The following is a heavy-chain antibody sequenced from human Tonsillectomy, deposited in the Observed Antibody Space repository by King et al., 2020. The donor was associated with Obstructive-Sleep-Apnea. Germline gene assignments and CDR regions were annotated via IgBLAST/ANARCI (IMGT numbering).Heavy chain of an antibody. Sequence: VQLVQSGAEGKKPGESLKISCKGSGYSLTSYWIGWLRQMRGKGLDWTGIITSGDSDTRYSPSFQGQVTITADKSLSTAYLQWSTLKASDTAMYYCARHRLGAKDYWGQGTLVTVSS. CDR3: ARHRLGAKDY. D-gene: IGHD1-26*01. CDR2: ITSGDSDT. CDR1: GYSLTSYW. J-gene: IGHJ4*02. V-gene: IGHV5-51*01.